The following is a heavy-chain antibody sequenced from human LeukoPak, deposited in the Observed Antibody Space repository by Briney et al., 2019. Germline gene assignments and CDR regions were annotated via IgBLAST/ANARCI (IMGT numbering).Heavy chain of an antibody. Sequence: PSETLSLTCAVYGGSFSGYYWSWIRQPPGKGLEWIGEINHSGSTNYNPSLKSRVTISVDTSKNQFSLKLSSVTAADTAVYYCARVGAYYYDSSRDAFDIWGQGTMVTVSS. CDR1: GGSFSGYY. V-gene: IGHV4-34*01. J-gene: IGHJ3*02. D-gene: IGHD3-22*01. CDR2: INHSGST. CDR3: ARVGAYYYDSSRDAFDI.